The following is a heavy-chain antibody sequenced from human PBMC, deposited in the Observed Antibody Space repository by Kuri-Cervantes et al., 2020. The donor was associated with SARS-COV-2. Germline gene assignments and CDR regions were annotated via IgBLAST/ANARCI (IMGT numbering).Heavy chain of an antibody. V-gene: IGHV3-21*01. Sequence: GESLKISCAASGFTFSSYSMNWVRQAPGKGLEWVSSISSSSSYIYYADSVKGRFTISRDNSKNTLYLQMNSLRAEDTAVYYCARTLGEDIVVVPAATFDYWGQGTLVTVSS. D-gene: IGHD2-2*01. J-gene: IGHJ4*02. CDR1: GFTFSSYS. CDR3: ARTLGEDIVVVPAATFDY. CDR2: ISSSSSYI.